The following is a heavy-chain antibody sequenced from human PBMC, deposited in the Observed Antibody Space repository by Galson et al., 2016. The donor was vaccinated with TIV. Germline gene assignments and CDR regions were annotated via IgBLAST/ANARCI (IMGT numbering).Heavy chain of an antibody. V-gene: IGHV3-53*05. CDR3: ARQNDYLYYFDY. CDR1: GVIVSNNY. D-gene: IGHD4/OR15-4a*01. CDR2: IYTNGRT. J-gene: IGHJ4*02. Sequence: SLRLSCAASGVIVSNNYMSWVRQAPGKGLEWISVIYTNGRTFYADSVKGRFTIPRDNSKNTLYLQMNSLRPEDTALYYCARQNDYLYYFDYWGQGTLDTVSS.